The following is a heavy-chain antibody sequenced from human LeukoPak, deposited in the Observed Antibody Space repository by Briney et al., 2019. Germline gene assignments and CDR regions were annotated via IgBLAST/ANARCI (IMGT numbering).Heavy chain of an antibody. D-gene: IGHD3-22*01. CDR3: AFRQWLSSDFDN. Sequence: ASVKVSCKASGYTFTDYYMHWVRQAPGQGLEWMGWINPNSGGTNYAQKFQGRVTMIRDTSISTVYMELSRLKSDDTAVYYCAFRQWLSSDFDNWGQGTLVTVSS. CDR1: GYTFTDYY. CDR2: INPNSGGT. V-gene: IGHV1-2*02. J-gene: IGHJ4*02.